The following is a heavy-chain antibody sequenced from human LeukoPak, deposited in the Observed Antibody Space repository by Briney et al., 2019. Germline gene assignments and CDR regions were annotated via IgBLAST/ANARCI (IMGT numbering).Heavy chain of an antibody. CDR1: GFTFSSYW. CDR2: IRYDGSGK. J-gene: IGHJ4*02. CDR3: ARGWYCSGGSCYNFDY. V-gene: IGHV3-30*02. Sequence: GGSLRLSCAASGFTFSSYWMSWVRQAPGKGLEWVAFIRYDGSGKYYGDSVKGRFTISRDISMNTLPLQMNSLRAEDTAVYYCARGWYCSGGSCYNFDYWGQGTLVTVSS. D-gene: IGHD2-15*01.